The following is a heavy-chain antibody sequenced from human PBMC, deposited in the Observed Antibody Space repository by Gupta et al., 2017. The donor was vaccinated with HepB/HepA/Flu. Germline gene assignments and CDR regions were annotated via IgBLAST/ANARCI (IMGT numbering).Heavy chain of an antibody. CDR1: GYTFTTYY. CDR2: INPNGGGT. J-gene: IGHJ3*01. D-gene: IGHD6-13*01. Sequence: QGQLVQSGAEGRKPGASVKVSCKASGYTFTTYYIHWLRQAPGQGREWMGWINPNGGGTLFAQKGQGRVTLTRDTSISTADMEMSSLRSEAKDAYYCARDWAAAACRNNAVFDVCGQVRVVNVS. CDR3: ARDWAAAACRNNAVFDV. V-gene: IGHV1-2*02.